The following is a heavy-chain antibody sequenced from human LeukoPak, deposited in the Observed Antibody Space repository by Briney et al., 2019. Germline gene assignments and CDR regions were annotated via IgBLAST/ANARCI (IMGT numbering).Heavy chain of an antibody. V-gene: IGHV3-9*01. CDR1: GFTFDNYA. J-gene: IGHJ4*02. CDR3: ARDGSYYGLDY. CDR2: ISWNSGTI. Sequence: GGSLRLSCAASGFTFDNYAMNWVRQVPGKGLEWISLISWNSGTIGYADSVKGRFTISRDNANNFLYLQMNSLRAEDTAVYYCARDGSYYGLDYWGQGTLVTVSS. D-gene: IGHD1-26*01.